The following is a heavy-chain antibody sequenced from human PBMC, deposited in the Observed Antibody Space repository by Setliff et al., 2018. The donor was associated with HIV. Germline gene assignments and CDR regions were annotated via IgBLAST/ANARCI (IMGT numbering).Heavy chain of an antibody. Sequence: SETLSLTCTVSGGFISSSSYYWGWIRQPPGKGLEWIGSIFNDGRTYYNPSLKSRITIPTDTSTNQFSLKLSSVTAADTAVYFCARHFPSISLFFGDPGPFDRWGQGALVTVSS. CDR2: IFNDGRT. J-gene: IGHJ4*02. V-gene: IGHV4-39*01. CDR1: GGFISSSSYY. CDR3: ARHFPSISLFFGDPGPFDR. D-gene: IGHD3-10*01.